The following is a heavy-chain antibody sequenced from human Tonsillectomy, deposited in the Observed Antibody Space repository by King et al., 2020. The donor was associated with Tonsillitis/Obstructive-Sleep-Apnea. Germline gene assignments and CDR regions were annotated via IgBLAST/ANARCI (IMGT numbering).Heavy chain of an antibody. J-gene: IGHJ4*02. CDR2: IYYSGTT. CDR1: GGSVSSNSYY. V-gene: IGHV4-61*01. Sequence: LQLQESGPGLVKPSETLSLTCTVSGGSVSSNSYYWNWIRQPPGKGLEWIGYIYYSGTTNYNPSLKSRVTISSDTSKNQVSLKLSSVTAADTAVYYCARSLYYYGSGSYYTYYFDYWGQGTLVTVSS. D-gene: IGHD3-10*01. CDR3: ARSLYYYGSGSYYTYYFDY.